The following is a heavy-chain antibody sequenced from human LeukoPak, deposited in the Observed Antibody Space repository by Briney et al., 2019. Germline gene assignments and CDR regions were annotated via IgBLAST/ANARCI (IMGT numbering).Heavy chain of an antibody. J-gene: IGHJ4*02. CDR3: ARDRGSGSYPYDYYFDY. V-gene: IGHV1-69*05. Sequence: SVKVSCKASGGTFSSYAISWVRQAPGQGLEWMGGIIPIFGTANYAQKFQGRVTITTDESTSTAYMELSSLRSEDTAVYYCARDRGSGSYPYDYYFDYWGQGTLVTVSS. D-gene: IGHD1-26*01. CDR2: IIPIFGTA. CDR1: GGTFSSYA.